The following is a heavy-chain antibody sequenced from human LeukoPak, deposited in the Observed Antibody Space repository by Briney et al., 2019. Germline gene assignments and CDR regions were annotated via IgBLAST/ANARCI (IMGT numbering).Heavy chain of an antibody. J-gene: IGHJ4*02. CDR2: IYYTGST. D-gene: IGHD4-23*01. Sequence: SETLSLTCAVYGGSFSGYYWSWIRQPPGKGLEWIGYIYYTGSTNYNPSLKSRVTMSVDTSKKQFSLKLSSVTAADTAVYYCATYGGPFDYWGQGTLVTVSS. CDR1: GGSFSGYY. CDR3: ATYGGPFDY. V-gene: IGHV4-59*01.